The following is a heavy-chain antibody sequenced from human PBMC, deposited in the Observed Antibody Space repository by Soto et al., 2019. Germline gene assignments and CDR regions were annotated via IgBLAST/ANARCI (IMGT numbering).Heavy chain of an antibody. CDR2: IYSSGST. D-gene: IGHD4-17*01. CDR3: ARRASGDYGYFFDY. V-gene: IGHV4-59*01. Sequence: QVQLQESGPGLVKPSEILSLTCTVSGGSISSYYWSWIRQPPGKGLEWIGHIYSSGSTNYNPPFNNRITISVDTFKSQFSLELSSVTAADTAVYYCARRASGDYGYFFDYWGQGTLVTVCS. J-gene: IGHJ4*02. CDR1: GGSISSYY.